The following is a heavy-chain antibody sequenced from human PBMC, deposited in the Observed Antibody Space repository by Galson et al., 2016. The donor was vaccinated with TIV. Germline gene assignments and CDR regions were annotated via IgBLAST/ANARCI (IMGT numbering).Heavy chain of an antibody. CDR2: IYPGDSDT. D-gene: IGHD6-13*01. V-gene: IGHV5-51*01. CDR3: ARRDSTGIANFDF. CDR1: GYSFTSYW. Sequence: QSGAEVKKPGESLKISCKGSGYSFTSYWIGWVRQMPGKGLEWMGIIYPGDSDTRYSTSFQGQVTITADKSTRTAYLQWSSLKASDTAVYYWARRDSTGIANFDFWGQGTLVTVSS. J-gene: IGHJ4*02.